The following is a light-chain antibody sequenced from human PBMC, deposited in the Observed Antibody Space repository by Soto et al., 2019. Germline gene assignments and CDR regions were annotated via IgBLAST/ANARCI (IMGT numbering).Light chain of an antibody. CDR3: SSYTSSSTLM. Sequence: QSALTQPASVSGSPGQSITISCTGTSSDVGGYNYVSWYQQHPGKAPKLMIYEVSNRPSGVSNRFSGSKSGNTASLTISGRQAEDEADYYCSSYTSSSTLMFGGGTKLTV. V-gene: IGLV2-14*01. CDR2: EVS. J-gene: IGLJ3*02. CDR1: SSDVGGYNY.